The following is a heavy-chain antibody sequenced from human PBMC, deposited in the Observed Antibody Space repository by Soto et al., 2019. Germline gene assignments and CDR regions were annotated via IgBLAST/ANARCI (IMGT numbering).Heavy chain of an antibody. CDR2: IYYSGST. CDR1: GGSISSGGYY. V-gene: IGHV4-31*03. D-gene: IGHD3-22*01. Sequence: PSETQSLTCTVSGGSISSGGYYWSWIRQHPGKGLEWIGYIYYSGSTYYNPSLKSRVTISVDTSKNQFSLKLSSVTAAATAVYYCARVSYGSSGYYVGFDYWRQGTLVTVSS. J-gene: IGHJ4*02. CDR3: ARVSYGSSGYYVGFDY.